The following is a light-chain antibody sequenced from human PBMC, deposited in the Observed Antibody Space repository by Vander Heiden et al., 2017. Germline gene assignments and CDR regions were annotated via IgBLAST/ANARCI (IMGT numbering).Light chain of an antibody. CDR3: QQDDNLPLT. V-gene: IGKV1-33*01. CDR1: QDISNY. J-gene: IGKJ4*01. Sequence: DIQMTQSPSSLSASVGDRATITCQASQDISNYLNWYQQKPRKAPKLLIYDASNLETAVPSRFSGSGSAAAFTFTISSLQPEDIATYYCQQDDNLPLTFGGGTKVEIK. CDR2: DAS.